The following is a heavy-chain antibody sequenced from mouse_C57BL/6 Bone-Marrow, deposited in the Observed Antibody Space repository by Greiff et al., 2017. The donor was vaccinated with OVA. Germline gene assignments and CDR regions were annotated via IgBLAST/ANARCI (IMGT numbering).Heavy chain of an antibody. D-gene: IGHD1-1*01. CDR3: AGGVLRWYFDV. V-gene: IGHV1-55*01. J-gene: IGHJ1*03. CDR2: IYTGSGST. Sequence: VQLQESGAEPVKPGASVKMSCKASGYTFTSYWITWVKQRTGQGLEWIGDIYTGSGSTKYNEKFKSKATLTVDTSSSPAYMQLSSLTSEDSAVYYCAGGVLRWYFDVWGTGTTVTVSS. CDR1: GYTFTSYW.